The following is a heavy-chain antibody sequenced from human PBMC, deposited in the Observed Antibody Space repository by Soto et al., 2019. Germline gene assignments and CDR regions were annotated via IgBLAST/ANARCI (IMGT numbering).Heavy chain of an antibody. V-gene: IGHV4-34*08. CDR3: AVRYCSSTSCSALDS. Sequence: GSLILSCAASGFTFSDYYMSWIRQAPGKGLEWIGEINHSGSTNYNPSLESRVTISVDTSKNQLSLRLSSVTAADTAMYYCAVRYCSSTSCSALDSWGQGTLVTSPQ. D-gene: IGHD2-2*01. CDR1: GFTFSDYY. CDR2: INHSGST. J-gene: IGHJ4*02.